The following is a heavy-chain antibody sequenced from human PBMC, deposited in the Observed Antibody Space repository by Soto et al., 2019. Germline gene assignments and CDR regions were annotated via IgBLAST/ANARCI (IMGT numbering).Heavy chain of an antibody. D-gene: IGHD4-17*01. V-gene: IGHV3-53*01. CDR1: GFTVSSDY. Sequence: GGSLRLSCASSGFTVSSDYMSWVRQAPGKGLEWVSVIYTGGSTYYADSVKGRFTFSRDNSKNTLYLQMNSLRAEDTAVYYCARAYGGNPALFDPWGQGTLVTVSS. J-gene: IGHJ5*02. CDR3: ARAYGGNPALFDP. CDR2: IYTGGST.